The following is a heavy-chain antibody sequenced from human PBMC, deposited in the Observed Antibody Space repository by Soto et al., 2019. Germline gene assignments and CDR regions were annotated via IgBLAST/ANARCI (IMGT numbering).Heavy chain of an antibody. CDR1: GYTFTSYG. V-gene: IGHV1-18*04. J-gene: IGHJ6*02. D-gene: IGHD2-2*02. Sequence: QVQLVQSGAEVKKPGASVKVSCKASGYTFTSYGISWVRQAPGQGLEWMGWISAYNGNTNYAQKLQGRVTMTTDTSTSTAYMELRSLRSDDTAVYYCARDRDGYCSSTSCYMALLLVSYYGMDVWGQGTTVTVSS. CDR3: ARDRDGYCSSTSCYMALLLVSYYGMDV. CDR2: ISAYNGNT.